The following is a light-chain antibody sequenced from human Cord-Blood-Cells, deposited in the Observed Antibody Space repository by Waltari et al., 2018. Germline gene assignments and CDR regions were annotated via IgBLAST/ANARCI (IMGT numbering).Light chain of an antibody. Sequence: SSELTHDPAVSVALGQTVRITCQGDSPRRKYASWYQQKPGQAPVLVIYGKNNRPSGIPDRFSGSSSGRTASLTITGAQAEDEADYYCNSRDSSGNHLVFGGGTKLTVL. CDR3: NSRDSSGNHLV. J-gene: IGLJ2*01. V-gene: IGLV3-19*01. CDR1: SPRRKY. CDR2: GKN.